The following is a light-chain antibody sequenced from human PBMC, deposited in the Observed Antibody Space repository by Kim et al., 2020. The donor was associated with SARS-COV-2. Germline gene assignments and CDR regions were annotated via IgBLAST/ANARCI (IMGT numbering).Light chain of an antibody. V-gene: IGLV3-27*01. CDR1: LMAEKY. Sequence: VAPGQTARFTGSGDLMAEKYVRWFQQRPGQAPVLIIFKDIERPSGIPERFSGPSSGTTVTLTISGAQVEDEADYYCYTAADNSLGMFGGGTQLTVL. J-gene: IGLJ3*02. CDR3: YTAADNSLGM. CDR2: KDI.